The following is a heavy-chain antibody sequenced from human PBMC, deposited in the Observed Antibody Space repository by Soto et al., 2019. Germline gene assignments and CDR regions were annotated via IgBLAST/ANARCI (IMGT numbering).Heavy chain of an antibody. Sequence: PSETLSLTCTVSGGSISSGGYYWSWIRQHPGKGPEWIGYIYYSGSTYYNPSLKSRVTISVDTSKNQFSLKLGSVTAADTAVYYCARAIGNYYDSSGFFDGEHFDYWGQGTLVTVSS. J-gene: IGHJ4*02. CDR1: GGSISSGGYY. D-gene: IGHD3-22*01. CDR2: IYYSGST. V-gene: IGHV4-31*03. CDR3: ARAIGNYYDSSGFFDGEHFDY.